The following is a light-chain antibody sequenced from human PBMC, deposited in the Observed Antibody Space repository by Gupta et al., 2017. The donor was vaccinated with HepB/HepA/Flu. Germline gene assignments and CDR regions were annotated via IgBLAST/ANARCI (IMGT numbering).Light chain of an antibody. J-gene: IGLJ3*02. V-gene: IGLV8-61*01. CDR3: VLCMDSGMLV. CDR2: NTK. Sequence: QTVVTQEPSLSVSPGVTFTLTCGLSSGSVSTTYYPSWYQQTQGQDPHTHIYNTKTRSSGVTDRVAGSILGHNAAINSTGAQADDESDDYCVLCMDSGMLVVGGGTKLTVL. CDR1: SGSVSTTYY.